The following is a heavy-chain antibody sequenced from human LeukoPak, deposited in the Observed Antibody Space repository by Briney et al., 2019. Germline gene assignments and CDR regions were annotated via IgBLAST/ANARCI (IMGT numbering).Heavy chain of an antibody. V-gene: IGHV4-4*07. Sequence: PSETLSLTCTVSGGSISSYYWSWIRQPAGKGLEWIGRIYTSGSTNYNPSLKSRVTMSVDTSKNQFSLKLSSVTAADTAVYYCARETIAAAGTIDYMDVWGKGTTVTISS. D-gene: IGHD6-13*01. CDR2: IYTSGST. J-gene: IGHJ6*03. CDR1: GGSISSYY. CDR3: ARETIAAAGTIDYMDV.